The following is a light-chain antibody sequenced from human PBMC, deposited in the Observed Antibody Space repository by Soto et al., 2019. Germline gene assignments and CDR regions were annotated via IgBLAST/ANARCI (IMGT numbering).Light chain of an antibody. CDR3: NSYTGSSYV. CDR2: GVS. J-gene: IGLJ1*01. CDR1: SSNVGGYNY. Sequence: QSALTQPASVSGSPGQSITISCTGTSSNVGGYNYVSWYQQHPGKAPKLMIYGVSNRPSGVSNRFSGSKSCNTASLTISGLQAEDEADYFCNSYTGSSYVFGTGTKLTVL. V-gene: IGLV2-14*01.